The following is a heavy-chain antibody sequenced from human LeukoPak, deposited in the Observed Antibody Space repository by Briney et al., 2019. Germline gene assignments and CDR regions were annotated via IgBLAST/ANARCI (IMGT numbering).Heavy chain of an antibody. CDR3: AKRVEYSSSSGGYFDY. J-gene: IGHJ4*02. CDR2: ISDSGGDT. CDR1: GFTFTNYA. D-gene: IGHD6-6*01. V-gene: IGHV3-23*01. Sequence: GGSLRLSCAASGFTFTNYAMGWVRQAPGKGLEWVSAISDSGGDTYYADSVKGRFTISRDNSKNTLYLQMKGLRAEDTAIYYCAKRVEYSSSSGGYFDYWGQGTLVTVSS.